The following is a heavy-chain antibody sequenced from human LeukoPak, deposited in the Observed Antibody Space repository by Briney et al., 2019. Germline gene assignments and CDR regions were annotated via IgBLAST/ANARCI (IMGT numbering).Heavy chain of an antibody. CDR2: INPSGGTT. J-gene: IGHJ4*02. CDR3: ARGDIDY. CDR1: GYTFVSYY. V-gene: IGHV1-46*01. D-gene: IGHD2-15*01. Sequence: GASVKVSCKASGYTFVSYYMHWVRQAPGQGLEWMGVINPSGGTTSYAQRFQGRVTMTSDTSTSTVYMELSSLTSEDTAVYYCARGDIDYWGRGTLVTVSS.